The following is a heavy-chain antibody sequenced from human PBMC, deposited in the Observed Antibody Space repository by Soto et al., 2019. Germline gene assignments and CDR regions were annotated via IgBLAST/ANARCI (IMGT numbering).Heavy chain of an antibody. CDR1: GFTVSNNY. J-gene: IGHJ4*02. CDR3: AAQPGGGGY. D-gene: IGHD3-10*01. V-gene: IGHV3-53*01. Sequence: EVQLVESGGGLIQPGGSLRLSCAVSGFTVSNNYMSWVRQAPGKGLEGVSVIYSGGYTAYGDSVKGRFTISRDNSKNTTSPKMKSLSAGATAGFYCAAQPGGGGYWGQGTLVTVSS. CDR2: IYSGGYT.